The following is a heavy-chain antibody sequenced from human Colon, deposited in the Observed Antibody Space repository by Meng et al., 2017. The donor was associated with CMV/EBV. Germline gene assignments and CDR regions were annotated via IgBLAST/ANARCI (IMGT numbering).Heavy chain of an antibody. CDR1: GYVFTIYF. CDR2: MSPNSGDT. CDR3: ATLSIYDSTVADF. V-gene: IGHV1-2*02. J-gene: IGHJ4*02. Sequence: CKGSGYVFTIYFIHWIRQAPGQGLEWMGWMSPNSGDTRYAPKFEGRVTMTRRTSINTAYLDVTDLRSADTAVYYCATLSIYDSTVADFWGQGTLVTVSS. D-gene: IGHD3-3*02.